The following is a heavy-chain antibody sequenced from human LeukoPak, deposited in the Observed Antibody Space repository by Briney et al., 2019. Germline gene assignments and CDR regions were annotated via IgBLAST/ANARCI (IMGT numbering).Heavy chain of an antibody. D-gene: IGHD6-19*01. CDR3: ARVPFGVAGHNTLGDYFDY. V-gene: IGHV1-18*01. J-gene: IGHJ4*02. CDR1: GYTFTSYG. CDR2: IGAYNGNT. Sequence: ATVKVSCKASGYTFTSYGISWVRQAPGQGLEWMGWIGAYNGNTNYAQKLQGRVTMTTDTSTSTAYMELRSLRSDDTAVYYCARVPFGVAGHNTLGDYFDYWGQGTLVTVSS.